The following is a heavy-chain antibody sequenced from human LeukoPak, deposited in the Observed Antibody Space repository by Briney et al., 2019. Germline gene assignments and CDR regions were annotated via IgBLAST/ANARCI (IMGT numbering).Heavy chain of an antibody. CDR2: IIPIFGTA. Sequence: GASVKVSCKASGGTFSSYAISWVRQAPGQGLEWMGGIIPIFGTANYAQKFQGRVTITADESTSTAYMELSSLRSEDTAVYYCARTYAYYYDSSGYYITWGQGTLVTVSS. CDR3: ARTYAYYYDSSGYYIT. D-gene: IGHD3-22*01. CDR1: GGTFSSYA. J-gene: IGHJ5*02. V-gene: IGHV1-69*13.